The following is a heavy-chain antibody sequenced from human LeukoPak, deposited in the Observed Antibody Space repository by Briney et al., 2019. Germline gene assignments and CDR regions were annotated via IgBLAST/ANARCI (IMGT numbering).Heavy chain of an antibody. D-gene: IGHD1-26*01. CDR1: GFTVSSNY. CDR3: ARDGGSYYFDY. CDR2: IYSGGST. V-gene: IGHV3-53*01. Sequence: GGSLRLSCAASGFTVSSNYMSWVRQAPGKGLEWVSVIYSGGSTYYADSVKGPFTISRDNSKNTLYLQMNSLRAEDTAVYYCARDGGSYYFDYWGQGTLVTVSS. J-gene: IGHJ4*02.